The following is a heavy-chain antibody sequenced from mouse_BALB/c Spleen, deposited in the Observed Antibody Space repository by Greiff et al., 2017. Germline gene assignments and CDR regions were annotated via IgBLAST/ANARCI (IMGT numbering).Heavy chain of an antibody. V-gene: IGHV7-3*02. J-gene: IGHJ4*01. Sequence: EVKLVESGGGLVQPGGSLRLSCATSGFTFTAYYMSWVRQPPGKALEWLGFIRNKANGYTTEYSASVKGRFTISRDNSQSILYLQMNTLRAEDSATYYCARDKGLGRYYYAMDYWGQGTSVTVSS. CDR1: GFTFTAYY. D-gene: IGHD4-1*01. CDR2: IRNKANGYTT. CDR3: ARDKGLGRYYYAMDY.